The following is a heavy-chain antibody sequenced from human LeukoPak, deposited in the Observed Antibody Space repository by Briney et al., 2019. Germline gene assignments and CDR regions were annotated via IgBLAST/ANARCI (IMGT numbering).Heavy chain of an antibody. D-gene: IGHD3-3*01. CDR3: AKDLRYDFWSGAYFDY. V-gene: IGHV3-23*01. J-gene: IGHJ4*02. CDR1: GFTFSRYA. Sequence: QPGGSLRLSCAASGFTFSRYAMSWVRQAPGKGLEWVSAISGSGGSTYYADSVKGRFTISRDNSKNTLYLQMNSLRAEDTAVYYCAKDLRYDFWSGAYFDYWGQGTLVTVSS. CDR2: ISGSGGST.